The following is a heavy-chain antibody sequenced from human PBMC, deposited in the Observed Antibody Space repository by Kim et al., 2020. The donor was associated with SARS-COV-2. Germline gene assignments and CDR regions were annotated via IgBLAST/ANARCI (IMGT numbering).Heavy chain of an antibody. V-gene: IGHV3-7*03. D-gene: IGHD3-3*01. CDR2: INEDGGEK. J-gene: IGHJ6*01. CDR3: ARERLMWGGYYRYQGLDV. CDR1: GFTFNNYW. Sequence: GGSLRLSCAASGFTFNNYWMTWVRQAPGKGLELVASINEDGGEKHYADSVKGRFTISRDNGKNSLSLEMKSLSAEDTAVYYCARERLMWGGYYRYQGLDV.